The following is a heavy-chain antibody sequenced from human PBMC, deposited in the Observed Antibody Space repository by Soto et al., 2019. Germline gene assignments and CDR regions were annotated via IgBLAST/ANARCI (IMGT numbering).Heavy chain of an antibody. CDR3: ARGGGQQWLVRTWFDP. CDR1: GGSISSGGYY. CDR2: IYYSGST. D-gene: IGHD6-19*01. Sequence: SETLSLTCTVSGGSISSGGYYWNWIRQHPGKGLEWIGYIYYSGSTNYNPSLKSRVTISVDTSKNQFSLKLSSVTAADTAVYYCARGGGQQWLVRTWFDPWGQGTLVTVSS. J-gene: IGHJ5*02. V-gene: IGHV4-61*08.